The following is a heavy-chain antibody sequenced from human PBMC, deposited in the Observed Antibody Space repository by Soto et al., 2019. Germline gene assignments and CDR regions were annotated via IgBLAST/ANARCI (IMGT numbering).Heavy chain of an antibody. CDR1: GGSISSSSYY. Sequence: PSETLSLTCTVSGGSISSSSYYWGWIRQPPGKGLEWIGNIYYSGSTYYNPSLKSRVTISVGTSKNQFSLKLSSVTAADTAVYYCARELVVVPQLEFFDYWGQGTLVTVSS. V-gene: IGHV4-39*07. CDR2: IYYSGST. D-gene: IGHD2-15*01. J-gene: IGHJ4*02. CDR3: ARELVVVPQLEFFDY.